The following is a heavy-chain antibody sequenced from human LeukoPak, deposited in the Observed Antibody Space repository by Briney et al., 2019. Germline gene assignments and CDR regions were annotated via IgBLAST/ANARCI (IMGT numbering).Heavy chain of an antibody. J-gene: IGHJ3*02. CDR3: ARDPRGVKAILGAFDI. Sequence: PSQTLSLTCTVSGDSIGSGSYLWSWIRQPAGKGLEWIGRTYIGGDTNYNPSLKSRVTISLDTSKNQISLRLSSVTAADTAVYYCARDPRGVKAILGAFDIWGQGTTVTVSS. CDR1: GDSIGSGSYL. D-gene: IGHD2-21*01. CDR2: TYIGGDT. V-gene: IGHV4-61*02.